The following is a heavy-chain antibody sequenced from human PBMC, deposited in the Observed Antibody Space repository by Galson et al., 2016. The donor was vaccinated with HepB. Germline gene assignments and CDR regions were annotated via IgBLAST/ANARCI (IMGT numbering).Heavy chain of an antibody. J-gene: IGHJ3*02. CDR3: ARIARNYYDSSLDAFDI. CDR2: IYPGDSDT. CDR1: VYRFTNYW. D-gene: IGHD3-22*01. Sequence: QSGAEVKKPGESLKISCKVSVYRFTNYWIGWVRQMPGKGLEWMGSIYPGDSDTRYSPSFRGQVTISADTSISTAYLQWSSLKASDTAMYYCARIARNYYDSSLDAFDIWGQGTMVTVSS. V-gene: IGHV5-51*01.